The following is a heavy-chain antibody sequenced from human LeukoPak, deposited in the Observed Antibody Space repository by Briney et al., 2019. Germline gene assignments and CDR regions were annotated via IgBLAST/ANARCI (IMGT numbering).Heavy chain of an antibody. Sequence: SETLSLTCTVSGGSISSSNYYWGWVRPPPGKGLEWIGSIYYSGTTYYNTSLKSRVTMSVDTSKNQFHLKLTSVTAADTAVYYCASGGTCSALCLGNYWGQGTLVTVSS. J-gene: IGHJ4*01. V-gene: IGHV4-39*01. CDR3: ASGGTCSALCLGNY. CDR1: GGSISSSNYY. CDR2: IYYSGTT. D-gene: IGHD2-15*01.